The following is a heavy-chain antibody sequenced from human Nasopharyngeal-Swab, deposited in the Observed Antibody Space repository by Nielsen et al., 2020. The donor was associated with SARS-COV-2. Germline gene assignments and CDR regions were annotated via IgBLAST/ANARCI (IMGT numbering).Heavy chain of an antibody. Sequence: ASVKVSCKASGYTFTHYYIHWVRQAPGQGLEWMGLFNPSGGGTTYAQKLQGRVTMTRAPSTTTVYMEMSNLKSEDTAVYYCARDLYGDFFSYFDLWGRGTLVTVSS. J-gene: IGHJ2*01. CDR2: FNPSGGGT. CDR3: ARDLYGDFFSYFDL. V-gene: IGHV1-46*04. CDR1: GYTFTHYY. D-gene: IGHD4-17*01.